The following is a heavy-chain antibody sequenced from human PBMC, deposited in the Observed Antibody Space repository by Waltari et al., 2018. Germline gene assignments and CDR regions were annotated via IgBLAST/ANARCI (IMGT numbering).Heavy chain of an antibody. J-gene: IGHJ4*02. D-gene: IGHD1-26*01. CDR1: GVSFSTYW. V-gene: IGHV3-7*01. CDR3: ARGINSPGIDY. Sequence: EVEFVESGGDLVKPGGSLRLSWAASGVSFSTYWMNWVRQAPGKGLEWVANIKQDGSDNYYLGSVKGRFTISRDNAKNLLYLQMNSLRAEDTAVYYCARGINSPGIDYWGQGNLVTVSS. CDR2: IKQDGSDN.